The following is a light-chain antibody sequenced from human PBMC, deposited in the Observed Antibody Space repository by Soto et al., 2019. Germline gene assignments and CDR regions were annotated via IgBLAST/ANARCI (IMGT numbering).Light chain of an antibody. Sequence: QSALTQVASVSGSPGQSITISCTGTSGDVGGHDYVSWYQQYPGKAPKLMIYNVNYRPSGVSNRFSGSKSGNTASLTISGLQAEDEANYYCSSHTNTNTVVFGGGTKVTVL. CDR2: NVN. V-gene: IGLV2-14*03. J-gene: IGLJ2*01. CDR1: SGDVGGHDY. CDR3: SSHTNTNTVV.